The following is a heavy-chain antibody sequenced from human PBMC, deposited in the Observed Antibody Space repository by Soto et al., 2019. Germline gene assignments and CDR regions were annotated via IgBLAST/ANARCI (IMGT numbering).Heavy chain of an antibody. CDR3: AKGVVWGSYPTYYFDY. V-gene: IGHV3-23*01. CDR1: GFTFSSYA. J-gene: IGHJ4*02. CDR2: ISGSGGST. D-gene: IGHD3-16*02. Sequence: EVQLLESGGGLVQPGGSLRLSCAASGFTFSSYAMSWVRQAPGKGLEWVSAISGSGGSTYYADSVKGRFTISRDNSKNTLYLQMNSLRAEDTAVYYCAKGVVWGSYPTYYFDYWGQGTLVTVSS.